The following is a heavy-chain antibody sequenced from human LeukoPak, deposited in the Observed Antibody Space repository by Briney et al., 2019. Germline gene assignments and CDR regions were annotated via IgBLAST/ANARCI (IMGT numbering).Heavy chain of an antibody. CDR3: ARVGVEGYFDWLLNY. J-gene: IGHJ4*02. Sequence: ASVKVSCKXSGGTFSSYAISWVRQAPGQGLKWMGGIIPIFGTANYAQKFQGRVTITADESTSTAYMELSSLRSEDTAVYYCARVGVEGYFDWLLNYWGQGTLVTVSS. V-gene: IGHV1-69*01. CDR1: GGTFSSYA. D-gene: IGHD3-9*01. CDR2: IIPIFGTA.